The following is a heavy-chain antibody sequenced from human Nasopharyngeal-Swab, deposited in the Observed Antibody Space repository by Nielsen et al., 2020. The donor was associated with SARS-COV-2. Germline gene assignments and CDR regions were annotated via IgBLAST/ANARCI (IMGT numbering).Heavy chain of an antibody. CDR2: TNWNGVNT. J-gene: IGHJ3*01. CDR1: GYSFRTYG. V-gene: IGHV3-20*04. Sequence: GGSLRLSCVASGYSFRTYGMSWVRQVPGQGLEWVAGTNWNGVNTDYADSVEGRFTIFRDNAKSSLYLQMNSLRPDDTAFFYCAKTSASTSSRSSNVPFDLWSQGTMVTVSS. CDR3: AKTSASTSSRSSNVPFDL. D-gene: IGHD2-2*01.